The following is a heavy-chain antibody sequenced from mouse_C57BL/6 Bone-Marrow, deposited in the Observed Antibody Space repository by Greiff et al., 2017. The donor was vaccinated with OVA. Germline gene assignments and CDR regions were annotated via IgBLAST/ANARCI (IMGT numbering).Heavy chain of an antibody. J-gene: IGHJ3*01. CDR1: GFTFSSYG. Sequence: EVKVVESGGDLVKPGGSLKLSCAASGFTFSSYGMSWVRQTPDKRLEWVATISSGGSYTYYPDSVKGRFTISRDNAKNTLYLQMSSLKSEDTAMYYCARQYCWFAYWGQGTLVTVSA. V-gene: IGHV5-6*01. CDR3: ARQYCWFAY. CDR2: ISSGGSYT.